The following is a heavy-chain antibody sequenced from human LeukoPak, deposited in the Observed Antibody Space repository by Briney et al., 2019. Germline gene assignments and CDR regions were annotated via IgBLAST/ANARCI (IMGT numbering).Heavy chain of an antibody. Sequence: ASETLSLTCAVYGVSFSGYYWTWIRQPPGKGLEWIGEIYYSGSTTYNPSLKSRVTISVDTSKNQFSLKLSSVTAADTAVYYCARHATSRNYYDSSDDAFDIWGQGTMVTVSS. D-gene: IGHD3-22*01. J-gene: IGHJ3*02. CDR1: GVSFSGYY. V-gene: IGHV4-34*01. CDR2: IYYSGST. CDR3: ARHATSRNYYDSSDDAFDI.